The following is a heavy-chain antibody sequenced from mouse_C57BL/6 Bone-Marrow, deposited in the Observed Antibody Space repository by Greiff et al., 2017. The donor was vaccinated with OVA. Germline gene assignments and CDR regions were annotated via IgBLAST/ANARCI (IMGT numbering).Heavy chain of an antibody. V-gene: IGHV14-3*01. CDR3: AREGIPFYWYFDV. CDR2: IDPANGNT. CDR1: GFNIKNTY. Sequence: DVQLVASLAELVRPGASVKLSCTASGFNIKNTYMHWVKQRPEQGLEWIGRIDPANGNTKYAPKFQGKATITADTSYNTAYLQLSSLTSEDTAIDYCAREGIPFYWYFDVWGTGTTVTVSS. J-gene: IGHJ1*03. D-gene: IGHD2-14*01.